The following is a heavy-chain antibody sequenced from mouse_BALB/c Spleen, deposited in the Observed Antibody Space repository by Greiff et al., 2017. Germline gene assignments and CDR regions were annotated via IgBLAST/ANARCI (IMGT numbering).Heavy chain of an antibody. CDR3: ARPYGNHY. D-gene: IGHD2-10*02. J-gene: IGHJ2*01. CDR1: GYTFTSYW. Sequence: QVQLQQPGAELVKPGASVKLSCKASGYTFTSYWMHWVKQRPGQGLEWIGEIDPSDSYTNYNQKFKGKATLTVDKSSSTAYMQLSSLKSEDSAVYYCARPYGNHYWGQGTTLTVSS. V-gene: IGHV1-69*02. CDR2: IDPSDSYT.